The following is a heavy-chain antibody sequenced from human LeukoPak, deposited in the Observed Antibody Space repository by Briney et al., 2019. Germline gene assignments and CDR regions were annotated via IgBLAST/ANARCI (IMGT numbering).Heavy chain of an antibody. CDR3: ARICGGGKSGYFDY. Sequence: TLSLTCTVSGGSISSYYWSWIRQPPGKALEWLALIYWNDDKRYSPSLESRLTITRDTSKSQVALTMTNMDPVDTATYYCARICGGGKSGYFDYRGQGTLLTVSS. D-gene: IGHD4-23*01. V-gene: IGHV2-5*01. J-gene: IGHJ4*02. CDR1: GGSISSYYW. CDR2: IYWNDDK.